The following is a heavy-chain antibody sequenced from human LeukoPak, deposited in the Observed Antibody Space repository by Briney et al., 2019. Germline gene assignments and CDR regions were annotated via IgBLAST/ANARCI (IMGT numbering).Heavy chain of an antibody. CDR3: ARDHGFGELSYYYYYYGMDV. CDR1: GYTFTSYG. Sequence: VASVKVSCKASGYTFTSYGISWVRQAPGQGLEWMGWISTYNGNANYAQKLQDRVTMTTDTSTSTAYMELRSLRSDDTAVYYCARDHGFGELSYYYYYYGMDVWGQGTTVTVSS. CDR2: ISTYNGNA. J-gene: IGHJ6*02. D-gene: IGHD3-10*01. V-gene: IGHV1-18*01.